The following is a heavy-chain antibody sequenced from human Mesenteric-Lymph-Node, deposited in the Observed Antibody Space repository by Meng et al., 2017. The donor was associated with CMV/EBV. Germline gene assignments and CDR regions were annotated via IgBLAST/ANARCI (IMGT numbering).Heavy chain of an antibody. CDR2: MNPTSGNT. Sequence: ASVKVSCKASGYTFTTHDINWVRQASGQGLEWMGWMNPTSGNTGYAQKFQDRVTITRNTSISTAYMELTSLRPEDTAVYYCARVDRSGIWSFDSWGQGTVVTVSS. J-gene: IGHJ4*02. V-gene: IGHV1-8*02. D-gene: IGHD6-13*01. CDR3: ARVDRSGIWSFDS. CDR1: GYTFTTHD.